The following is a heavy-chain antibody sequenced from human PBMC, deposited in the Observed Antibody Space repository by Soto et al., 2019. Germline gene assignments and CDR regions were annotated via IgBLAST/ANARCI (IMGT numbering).Heavy chain of an antibody. CDR2: IYYSGST. D-gene: IGHD2-15*01. J-gene: IGHJ4*02. CDR3: ARLGYCSGGSCYLHFDY. CDR1: GGSSRSYY. V-gene: IGHV4-59*01. Sequence: SETLSLTCPVSGGSSRSYYWSWTRQPTGKGLEWIGYIYYSGSTNYNPSLKSRVTISVDTSKNQFSLKLSSVTAADTAVYYCARLGYCSGGSCYLHFDYWGQGTLVTVSS.